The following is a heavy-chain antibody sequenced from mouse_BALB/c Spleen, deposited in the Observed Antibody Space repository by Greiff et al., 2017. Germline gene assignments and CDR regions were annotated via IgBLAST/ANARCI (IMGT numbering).Heavy chain of an antibody. J-gene: IGHJ4*01. Sequence: VKLMESGPDLVAPSQSLSITCTVSGFSLTSYGVHWVRQPPGKGLEWLVVIWSDGSTTYNSALKSRLSISKDNSKSQVFLKMNSLQTDDTAMYYCARHYDGYYAMDYWGQGTSVTVSS. CDR2: IWSDGST. CDR1: GFSLTSYG. D-gene: IGHD2-3*01. CDR3: ARHYDGYYAMDY. V-gene: IGHV2-6-2*01.